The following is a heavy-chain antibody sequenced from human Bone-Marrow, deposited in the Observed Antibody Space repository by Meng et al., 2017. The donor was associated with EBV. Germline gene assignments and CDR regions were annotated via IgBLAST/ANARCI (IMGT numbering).Heavy chain of an antibody. D-gene: IGHD3-10*01. CDR1: GGSISSSSYY. J-gene: IGHJ4*02. Sequence: RLRQGSGPGLVKPSETLSLTCAVSGGSISSSSYYWGWIRQPPGKGLEWIGSIYYSGSTYYNPSLKSRVTISVDTSKNQFSLKLSSVTATDTAVYYCAREDGSGSTFDYWGQGTLVTVSS. CDR2: IYYSGST. CDR3: AREDGSGSTFDY. V-gene: IGHV4-39*02.